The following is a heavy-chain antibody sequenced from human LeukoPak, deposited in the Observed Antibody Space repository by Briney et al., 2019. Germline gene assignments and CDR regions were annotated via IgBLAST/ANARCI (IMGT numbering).Heavy chain of an antibody. CDR2: IYYSGST. V-gene: IGHV4-39*07. CDR1: GGSFRSSSYY. CDR3: ARGRYGDYAY. J-gene: IGHJ4*02. D-gene: IGHD4-17*01. Sequence: PSETLSLTCTVSGGSFRSSSYYWGWIRQTPGKGLEWIGCIYYSGSTYYNPSLKSRVTISVDRSKNQFSLKLSSVTAADTAVYYCARGRYGDYAYWGQGTLVTVSS.